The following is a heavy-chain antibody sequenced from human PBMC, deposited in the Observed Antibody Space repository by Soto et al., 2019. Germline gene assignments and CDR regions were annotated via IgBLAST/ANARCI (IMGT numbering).Heavy chain of an antibody. CDR1: GGSISSGGYY. D-gene: IGHD6-25*01. CDR2: IYYSGST. V-gene: IGHV4-31*03. J-gene: IGHJ4*02. CDR3: VRGSDPYKCGF. Sequence: SETLSLTCTVSGGSISSGGYYWSWIRQHPGKGLEWIGYIYYSGSTYYNPSLKSRVTISVDTSKNQFSLKLSSVTAADTAVYYCVRGSDPYKCGFWGQGALVTVSS.